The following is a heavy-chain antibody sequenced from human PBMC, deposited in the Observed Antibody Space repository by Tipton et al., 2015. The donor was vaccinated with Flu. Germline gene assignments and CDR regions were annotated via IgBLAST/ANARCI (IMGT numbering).Heavy chain of an antibody. CDR2: IYYSGST. D-gene: IGHD1-26*01. V-gene: IGHV4-59*01. CDR3: GRYGTYDGSRYFQH. CDR1: GGSISSYY. Sequence: TLSLTCTVSGGSISSYYWSWIRQPPGKGRGWIGYIYYSGSTNYNPTLRSRVTISVDTSKNQFSLKLSSVTAADTAVYYCGRYGTYDGSRYFQHWGQGTLVTVSS. J-gene: IGHJ1*01.